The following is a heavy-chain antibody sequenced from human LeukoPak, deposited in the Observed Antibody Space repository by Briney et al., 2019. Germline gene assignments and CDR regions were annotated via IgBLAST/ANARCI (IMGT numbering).Heavy chain of an antibody. CDR3: ARDARSSGYYYYYMDV. CDR1: AFTFSRSA. V-gene: IGHV3-30*04. Sequence: PGRSLRLSCAPSAFTFSRSAMYWVRQAQGKGLEWVAVISFNGNNQYEADSVKSGFTIYRDNSKNTLDLQMISVRPEDTAVYYCARDARSSGYYYYYMDVWGKGTTVTVSS. CDR2: ISFNGNNQ. J-gene: IGHJ6*03. D-gene: IGHD6-6*01.